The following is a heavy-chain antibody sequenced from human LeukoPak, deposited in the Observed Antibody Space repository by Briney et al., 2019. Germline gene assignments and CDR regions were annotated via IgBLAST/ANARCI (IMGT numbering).Heavy chain of an antibody. J-gene: IGHJ4*02. D-gene: IGHD2-2*01. CDR1: GGTFSSYS. CDR3: ARDSALRCSSTSCYFDY. Sequence: ASVTVSFKASGGTFSSYSISWVRQAPGQGPEWLGRITPNLAITDYAQKFRGRVTLTTDKSTSKVYMELGSLTSEDTAAYYGARDSALRCSSTSCYFDYWGQGTLVTVSS. V-gene: IGHV1-69*04. CDR2: ITPNLAIT.